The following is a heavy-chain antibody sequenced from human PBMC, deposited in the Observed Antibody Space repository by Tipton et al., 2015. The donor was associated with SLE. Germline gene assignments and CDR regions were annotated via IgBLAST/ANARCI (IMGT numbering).Heavy chain of an antibody. J-gene: IGHJ6*02. Sequence: QSGPEVKKPGASVKVSCKASGYTFTSYGISWVRQAPGQGLEWMGWISAYNGNTNYAQKLQGRVTMTTDTSTSTAYMELRSLRSDDTAVYYCARSGHCTGGVCYTCYYYGMDVWGQGTTVTVSS. V-gene: IGHV1-18*01. D-gene: IGHD2-8*02. CDR2: ISAYNGNT. CDR3: ARSGHCTGGVCYTCYYYGMDV. CDR1: GYTFTSYG.